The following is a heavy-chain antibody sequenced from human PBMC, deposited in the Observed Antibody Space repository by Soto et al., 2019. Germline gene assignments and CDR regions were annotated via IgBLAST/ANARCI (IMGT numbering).Heavy chain of an antibody. V-gene: IGHV1-8*01. D-gene: IGHD3-10*01. CDR2: MNPNSGNT. J-gene: IGHJ3*02. CDR3: ASGIWLGEEGAFDT. Sequence: ASVKVSCKASGYTFTSYDINWVRQATGQGLEWMGWMNPNSGNTGYAQKFQGGVTMTRNTSISTAYMELSSLRSEDTAVYYCASGIWLGEEGAFDTWGQGTMVTVSS. CDR1: GYTFTSYD.